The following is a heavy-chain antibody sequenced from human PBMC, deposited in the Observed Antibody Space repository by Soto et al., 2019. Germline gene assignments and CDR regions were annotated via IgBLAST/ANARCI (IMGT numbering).Heavy chain of an antibody. V-gene: IGHV1-3*05. CDR1: GYTFTSYA. J-gene: IGHJ4*02. D-gene: IGHD1-26*01. CDR3: ARGGWELLMASFDY. Sequence: QVQLVQSGAEEKKPGASVKVSCKASGYTFTSYAMHWVRQAPGQRLEWMGWINAGNGNTKYSQKFQGRVTITRDTAASTAYMELSSLRSEDTAVYYCARGGWELLMASFDYWGQGTLVTVSS. CDR2: INAGNGNT.